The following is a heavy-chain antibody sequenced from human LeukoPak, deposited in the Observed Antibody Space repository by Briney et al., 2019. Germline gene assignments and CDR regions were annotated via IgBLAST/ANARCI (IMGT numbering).Heavy chain of an antibody. CDR2: IKQDGSEK. D-gene: IGHD3-10*01. CDR1: GFTFSSYW. Sequence: GGSLRLSCAASGFTFSSYWMSWVRQAPGKGLEWVASIKQDGSEKYYVDSVKGRFTISRDNAKNSLYLQMNSLRADDTAVFYCAVCYYGSGRRPVWGQGTLVTVSS. J-gene: IGHJ4*02. CDR3: AVCYYGSGRRPV. V-gene: IGHV3-7*01.